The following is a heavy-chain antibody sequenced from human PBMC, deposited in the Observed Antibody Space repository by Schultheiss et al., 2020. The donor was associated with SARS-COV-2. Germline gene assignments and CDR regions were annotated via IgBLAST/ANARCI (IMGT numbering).Heavy chain of an antibody. CDR2: ISYDGSNK. D-gene: IGHD2-2*01. J-gene: IGHJ4*02. CDR3: AKYLPYVVVPAAIDY. Sequence: GGSLRLSCAASGFTFSSYGMHWVRQAPGKGLEWVAVISYDGSNKYYADSVKGRFTISRDNSKNTLYLQMNSLRAEDTAVYYCAKYLPYVVVPAAIDYWGQGTLVTVAS. V-gene: IGHV3-30*18. CDR1: GFTFSSYG.